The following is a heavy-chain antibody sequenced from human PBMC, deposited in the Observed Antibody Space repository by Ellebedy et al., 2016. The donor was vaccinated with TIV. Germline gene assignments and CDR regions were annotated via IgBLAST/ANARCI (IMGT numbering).Heavy chain of an antibody. CDR1: GFIVSSNY. V-gene: IGHV3-66*01. CDR2: LYSGGTI. CDR3: AGRAYNWNDGSLFDY. Sequence: GGSLRLSCAASGFIVSSNYMSWVRQAPGKGLEWVATLYSGGTILYADSVRGRFTISRDNAKNSLYLQMNSLRAEDTAVYYCAGRAYNWNDGSLFDYWGQGTLVTVSS. D-gene: IGHD1-1*01. J-gene: IGHJ4*02.